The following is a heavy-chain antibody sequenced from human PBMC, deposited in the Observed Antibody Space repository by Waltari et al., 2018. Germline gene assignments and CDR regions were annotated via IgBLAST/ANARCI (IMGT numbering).Heavy chain of an antibody. CDR1: GFTFSDHY. Sequence: EVQLVESGGALVQPGGSLTLSCAASGFTFSDHYMDWVRQPPGKGLEWVGRIRNELYSYTTEYASSVNGRFTISRDDSKNSLYLQMNSLRTEDTAVYYCARSRSTSSFDYWGQGTLVTVSS. J-gene: IGHJ4*02. V-gene: IGHV3-72*01. CDR2: IRNELYSYTT. D-gene: IGHD6-6*01. CDR3: ARSRSTSSFDY.